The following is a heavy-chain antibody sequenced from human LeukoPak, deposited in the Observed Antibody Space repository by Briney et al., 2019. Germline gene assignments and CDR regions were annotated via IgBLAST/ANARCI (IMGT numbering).Heavy chain of an antibody. V-gene: IGHV4-39*07. CDR2: IHYTGST. Sequence: SETLSLTCTVSGGSIDSGDYYWGWVRQPPGKGLECIASIHYTGSTYYDPSLKSRVTLSVDTSKNQFSLNLYSVTAADTAIYYCARHPIERSRGGVPDWFDPWGQGTLVTVSS. J-gene: IGHJ5*02. CDR1: GGSIDSGDYY. CDR3: ARHPIERSRGGVPDWFDP. D-gene: IGHD3-3*01.